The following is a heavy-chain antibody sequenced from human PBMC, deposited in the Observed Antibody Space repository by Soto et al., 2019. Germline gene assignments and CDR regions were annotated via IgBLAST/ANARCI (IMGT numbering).Heavy chain of an antibody. CDR3: ARVDPGETSPFDH. CDR1: GYTFTSYA. CDR2: INAGNGNT. D-gene: IGHD3-10*01. V-gene: IGHV1-3*01. J-gene: IGHJ4*02. Sequence: ASVKVSCKASGYTFTSYAMHWVRQAPGQRLEWMGWINAGNGNTKYSQNFQGRVTITRDTSTSTVYMEVSSLRSEDTAVYYCARVDPGETSPFDHWGQGTLVTVSS.